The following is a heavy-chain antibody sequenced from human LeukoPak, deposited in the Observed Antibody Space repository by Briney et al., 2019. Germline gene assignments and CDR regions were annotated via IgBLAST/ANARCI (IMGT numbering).Heavy chain of an antibody. D-gene: IGHD2-2*01. CDR3: AREGLVCIRTSCYLAAFDL. Sequence: GGSLRLSCAASGFTFSNYWMHWVRQAPGQGLVWVSRINSDGSSTNYADSVKGRFTISRDNAKNTLSLQMNSLRAEDTAVYYCAREGLVCIRTSCYLAAFDLWGQGTVVTVSS. CDR2: INSDGSST. J-gene: IGHJ3*01. CDR1: GFTFSNYW. V-gene: IGHV3-74*01.